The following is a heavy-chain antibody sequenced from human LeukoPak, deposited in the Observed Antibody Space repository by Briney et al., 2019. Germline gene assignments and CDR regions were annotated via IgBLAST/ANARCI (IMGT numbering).Heavy chain of an antibody. CDR2: IYTSGST. CDR1: AGSISSYY. D-gene: IGHD4-11*01. CDR3: ARAQYSNSVRFDY. J-gene: IGHJ4*02. Sequence: SETLSLTCTVSAGSISSYYWTWIRQSAGKGLEWIGHIYTSGSTNYNPSLKSRVTMSIDTSKNQFSLKLSSVTAADTAVYYCARAQYSNSVRFDYWGQGTLVTVSS. V-gene: IGHV4-4*07.